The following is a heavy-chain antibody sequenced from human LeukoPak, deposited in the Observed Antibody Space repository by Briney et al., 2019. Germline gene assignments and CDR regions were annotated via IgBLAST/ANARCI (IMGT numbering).Heavy chain of an antibody. CDR3: ARDASNIDFAPYFYYMDV. J-gene: IGHJ6*03. CDR2: VGRSSQYI. Sequence: GGSLRLSCTASGFTLSLYSMHWVRQAPGKGLEWVSSVGRSSQYIYYGDSVRGRFTISRDNAKNSLYLDMNSPRAEDTAVYYCARDASNIDFAPYFYYMDVWGKGTTVTVSS. D-gene: IGHD3-3*01. V-gene: IGHV3-21*01. CDR1: GFTLSLYS.